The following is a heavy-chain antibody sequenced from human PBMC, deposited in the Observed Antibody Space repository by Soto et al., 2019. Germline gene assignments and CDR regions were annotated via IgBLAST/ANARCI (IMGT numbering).Heavy chain of an antibody. CDR1: GYTFIDYY. Sequence: GASVKVSCKASGYTFIDYYMHWVRQAPGQGLEWMGWINANSGGTTYAQKFQGRVTMTRDTSTSTAYMELSRLSSDDTAIYYCARLQIEVAGSNWGQGTLVTVSS. J-gene: IGHJ4*02. CDR3: ARLQIEVAGSN. V-gene: IGHV1-2*02. CDR2: INANSGGT. D-gene: IGHD6-19*01.